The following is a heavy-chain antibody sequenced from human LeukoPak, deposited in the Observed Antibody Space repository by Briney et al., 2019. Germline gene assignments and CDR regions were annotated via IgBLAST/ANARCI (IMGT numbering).Heavy chain of an antibody. Sequence: SETLSLTCTVPGGSISSYYWSWIRQPPGKGLEWIGYIYYSGSTNYNPSLKSRVTISVDTSKNQFSLKLSSVTAADTAVYYCAGRPGTITYSSGWYGGVYWGQGTLVTVSS. J-gene: IGHJ4*02. CDR1: GGSISSYY. V-gene: IGHV4-59*08. D-gene: IGHD6-19*01. CDR2: IYYSGST. CDR3: AGRPGTITYSSGWYGGVY.